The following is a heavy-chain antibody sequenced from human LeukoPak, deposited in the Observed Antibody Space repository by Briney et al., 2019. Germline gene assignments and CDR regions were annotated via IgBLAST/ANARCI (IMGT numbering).Heavy chain of an antibody. CDR2: ISNDGSNK. V-gene: IGHV3-30*18. CDR3: AKSGSGWNRADHFDY. J-gene: IGHJ4*02. CDR1: GFTFSNYG. Sequence: GGSLRLSCAASGFTFSNYGMHWVRQAPGKGLEWVAVISNDGSNKYYADSVKGRFTISRDNSKNTLYLQMNSLRAEDTAVYYCAKSGSGWNRADHFDYWGQGTLVTVSS. D-gene: IGHD6-19*01.